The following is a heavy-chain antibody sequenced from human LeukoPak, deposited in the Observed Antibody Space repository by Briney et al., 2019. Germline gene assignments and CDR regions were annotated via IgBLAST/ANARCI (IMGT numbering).Heavy chain of an antibody. J-gene: IGHJ4*02. CDR3: ARYIAVAGTGTFDY. D-gene: IGHD6-19*01. Sequence: GASVKVSCKVSGYTLTELSMHWVRQAPGKGLEWMGGFDPEDGETIYAQKFQGRVTMTEDTSTDTVYMELSSLRSEDTAVYYCARYIAVAGTGTFDYWGQGTLVTVSS. V-gene: IGHV1-24*01. CDR1: GYTLTELS. CDR2: FDPEDGET.